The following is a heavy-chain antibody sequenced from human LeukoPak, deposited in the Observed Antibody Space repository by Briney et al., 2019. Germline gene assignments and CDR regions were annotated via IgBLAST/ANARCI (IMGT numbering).Heavy chain of an antibody. CDR2: ISYDGSNK. CDR1: GFTFSSYG. Sequence: GGSLRLSCAASGFTFSSYGMHWVRQAPGKGLEWVAVISYDGSNKYYADSVKGRFTISRDNSKNTLYLQMNSLRAEDTAVYYCAKGDSGSYLLPDYWGQGTLVTVSS. V-gene: IGHV3-30*18. CDR3: AKGDSGSYLLPDY. J-gene: IGHJ4*02. D-gene: IGHD1-26*01.